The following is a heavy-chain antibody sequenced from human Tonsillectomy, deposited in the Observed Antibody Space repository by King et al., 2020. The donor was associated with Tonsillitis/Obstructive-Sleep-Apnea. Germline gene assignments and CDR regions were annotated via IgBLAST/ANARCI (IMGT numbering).Heavy chain of an antibody. Sequence: VQLVESGGGVVQPGRSLRLSCAASGFTFSSYGMHWVRQAPGKGLEWVAVISYDGSNKYYADSVKGRFTISRDNSKNTLYLQMNSLRAEDTAVYYCAVSVLLGLSYYDSSGRDFDYWGQGTLVTVSS. D-gene: IGHD3-22*01. CDR1: GFTFSSYG. CDR3: AVSVLLGLSYYDSSGRDFDY. V-gene: IGHV3-30*03. CDR2: ISYDGSNK. J-gene: IGHJ4*02.